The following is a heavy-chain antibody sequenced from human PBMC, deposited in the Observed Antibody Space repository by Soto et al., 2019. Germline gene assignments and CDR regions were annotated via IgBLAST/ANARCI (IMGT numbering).Heavy chain of an antibody. Sequence: GWSLRLSCAASEFTFDKYYMTWVRHAPGKGPEWVANIKPDGSEQYYVDSVKGRFTISRDNANNSLYLQMNSLRAEDTAVYFCARGKWNYYYGFDVWVQGTTVTVSS. D-gene: IGHD1-20*01. CDR3: ARGKWNYYYGFDV. V-gene: IGHV3-7*01. CDR1: EFTFDKYY. J-gene: IGHJ6*02. CDR2: IKPDGSEQ.